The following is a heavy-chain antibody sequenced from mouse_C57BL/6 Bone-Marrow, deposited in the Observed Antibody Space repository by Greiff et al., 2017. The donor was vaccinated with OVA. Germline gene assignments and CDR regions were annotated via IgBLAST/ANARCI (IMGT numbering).Heavy chain of an antibody. J-gene: IGHJ2*01. V-gene: IGHV1-72*01. CDR3: ANYYDVDY. CDR2: IDPDSGGT. CDR1: GYTFTSYW. Sequence: QVQLQQPGAELVKPGASVKLSCKASGYTFTSYWMHWVKQRPGRGLEWIGSIDPDSGGTKYNEKFKSKATLTVDKPSSTAYMQLSSLTSEDSADYYCANYYDVDYWGQGTTLTVSS. D-gene: IGHD2-4*01.